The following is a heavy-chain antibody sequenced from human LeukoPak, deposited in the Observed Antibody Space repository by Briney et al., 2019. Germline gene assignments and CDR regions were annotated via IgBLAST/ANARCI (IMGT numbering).Heavy chain of an antibody. D-gene: IGHD3-10*01. V-gene: IGHV4-59*01. Sequence: SETLSLTCAVSGGSISSYYWTWTRQPPGKGLEWIGYIYSSVSTYYNPSLNSRVTIWFDTSKNQISLKLSSVTAADTAVYYCARGSLLWFGEAFDIWGQGTMVTVSS. CDR3: ARGSLLWFGEAFDI. CDR2: IYSSVST. J-gene: IGHJ3*02. CDR1: GGSISSYY.